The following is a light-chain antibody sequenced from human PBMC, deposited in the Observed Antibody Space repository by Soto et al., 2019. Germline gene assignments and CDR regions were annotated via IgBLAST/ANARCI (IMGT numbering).Light chain of an antibody. CDR2: EVT. J-gene: IGLJ1*01. CDR1: SSDVGFYNF. CDR3: ASYAGTKLFV. Sequence: QSALTQPPSASGSPGQSLTISCTGTSSDVGFYNFVSWYQQRPGKAPKLVIYEVTKRPSGVPDRFSGSKSGSTASLTVSGLQADDEADYYCASYAGTKLFVFGSGTNVAV. V-gene: IGLV2-8*01.